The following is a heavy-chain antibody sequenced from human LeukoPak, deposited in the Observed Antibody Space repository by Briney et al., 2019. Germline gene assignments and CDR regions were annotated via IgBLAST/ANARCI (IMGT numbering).Heavy chain of an antibody. D-gene: IGHD5-12*01. Sequence: SETLSLICTVSGDSINSYYWSWFRLPAGKGLEWIGRVYTTGRARYNPSLKSRVALSFDTSKNQLSLNLTSVTAADTAVYYCARQSKRGYDYDYWGQGTLVTVSS. V-gene: IGHV4-4*07. CDR1: GDSINSYY. J-gene: IGHJ4*02. CDR3: ARQSKRGYDYDY. CDR2: VYTTGRA.